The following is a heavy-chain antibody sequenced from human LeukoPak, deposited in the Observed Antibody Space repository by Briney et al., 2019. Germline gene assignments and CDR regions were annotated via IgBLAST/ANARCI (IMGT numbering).Heavy chain of an antibody. D-gene: IGHD2-2*01. J-gene: IGHJ4*02. Sequence: PGGSLRLSCAASGFTFSSYAMHWVRQAPREGLEWVAVISYDGSNKYYADSVKGRFTISRDNSKNTLYLQMNSLRAEDTAVYYCAREPWAVPALSSYFDYWGQGTLVTVSS. V-gene: IGHV3-30-3*01. CDR1: GFTFSSYA. CDR2: ISYDGSNK. CDR3: AREPWAVPALSSYFDY.